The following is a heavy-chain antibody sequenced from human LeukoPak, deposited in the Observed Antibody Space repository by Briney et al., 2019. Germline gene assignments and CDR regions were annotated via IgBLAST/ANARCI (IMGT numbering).Heavy chain of an antibody. J-gene: IGHJ3*02. CDR1: GYTFTGYY. Sequence: ASVKVSCKASGYTFTGYYMHWVRQAPGQGLEWMGWINPNSGGTNYAQKFQGRVTMTRDTSISTAYMELSRLRSDDTAVYYCARVPGQTGYYYDSSGYYKDAFDIWGQGTMVTVSS. CDR2: INPNSGGT. D-gene: IGHD3-22*01. CDR3: ARVPGQTGYYYDSSGYYKDAFDI. V-gene: IGHV1-2*02.